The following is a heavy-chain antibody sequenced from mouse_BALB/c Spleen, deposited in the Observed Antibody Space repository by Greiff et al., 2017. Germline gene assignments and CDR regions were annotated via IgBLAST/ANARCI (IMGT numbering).Heavy chain of an antibody. Sequence: EVKVVESGGGLVKPGGSLKLSCAASGFTFSSYTMSWVRQTPEKRLEWVATISSGGGNTYYPDSVKGRFTISRDNAKNNLYLQMSSLRSEDTALYYCARSDDYSYWGQGTLVTVSA. CDR3: ARSDDYSY. CDR2: ISSGGGNT. D-gene: IGHD2-4*01. CDR1: GFTFSSYT. V-gene: IGHV5-9*03. J-gene: IGHJ3*01.